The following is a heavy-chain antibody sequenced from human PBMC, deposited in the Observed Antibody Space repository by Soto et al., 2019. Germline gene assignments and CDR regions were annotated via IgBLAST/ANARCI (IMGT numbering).Heavy chain of an antibody. CDR2: ISGSGGNT. D-gene: IGHD2-15*01. CDR1: GFTFSRHA. J-gene: IGHJ4*02. V-gene: IGHV3-23*01. Sequence: PGGTLRLSCAASGFTFSRHAMSWVRQAPGKGQEWVSGISGSGGNTYYADSVKGRFTISRDDSKNTLYLQLNCLRAEDTSVYYCASHLGAGGTILNYGGQGALVTVSS. CDR3: ASHLGAGGTILNY.